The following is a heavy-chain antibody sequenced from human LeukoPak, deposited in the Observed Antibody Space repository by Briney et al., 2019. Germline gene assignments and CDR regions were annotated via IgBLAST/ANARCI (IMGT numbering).Heavy chain of an antibody. Sequence: GGSLRLSCAASTFTFSTCAMHWVRQAPGKGLEWVSTISSNGGMTFYSHSVKGRFSISRDNSKNILYIQMNSLRVEDTAVYYCAGDSDVEPRNGFDIWGQGKMATVSS. CDR2: ISSNGGMT. V-gene: IGHV3-23*01. J-gene: IGHJ3*02. CDR1: TFTFSTCA. CDR3: AGDSDVEPRNGFDI. D-gene: IGHD1-1*01.